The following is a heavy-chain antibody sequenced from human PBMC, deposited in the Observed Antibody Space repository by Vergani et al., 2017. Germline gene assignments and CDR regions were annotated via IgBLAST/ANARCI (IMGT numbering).Heavy chain of an antibody. CDR3: ARRTTYTDS. Sequence: EVELVQSGPEMRKPGESLKISCKGSEYSFGNYWIGWVRQMPGKGLEWMGIIYPADSDTRYSPSFQGQVTISADKSISTAFLQWDSLTASDTALYYCARRTTYTDSWGQGTLVTVSS. CDR2: IYPADSDT. D-gene: IGHD1-1*01. V-gene: IGHV5-51*03. J-gene: IGHJ4*02. CDR1: EYSFGNYW.